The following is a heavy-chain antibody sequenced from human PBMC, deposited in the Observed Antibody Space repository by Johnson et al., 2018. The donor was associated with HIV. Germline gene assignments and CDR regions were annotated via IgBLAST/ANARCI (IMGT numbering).Heavy chain of an antibody. Sequence: EVQLVESGGGVVQPGRSLRLSCAASGFTFSTYWMHWVRQTPGKGLVWVSRISSDGSSTTYAVSVRGRFTISRDNAKNTLYLEMKSLRAEETAVYYCAREGPSERAGFDIWGQGTMVTVSS. V-gene: IGHV3-74*01. CDR3: AREGPSERAGFDI. J-gene: IGHJ3*02. CDR1: GFTFSTYW. CDR2: ISSDGSST.